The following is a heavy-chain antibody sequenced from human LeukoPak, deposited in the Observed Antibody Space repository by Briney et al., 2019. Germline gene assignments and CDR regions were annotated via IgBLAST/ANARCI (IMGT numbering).Heavy chain of an antibody. D-gene: IGHD6-19*01. Sequence: GGSLRLSCAASGFRFDDHGMSWVRQAPGKGLEWVSGISWNAGSTGYADSVKGRFTISRDNAGNSLFLQMNSLRVEDTALYYCAGGDRNGWYFYYWGQGILVTVSS. CDR1: GFRFDDHG. V-gene: IGHV3-20*04. CDR3: AGGDRNGWYFYY. CDR2: ISWNAGST. J-gene: IGHJ4*02.